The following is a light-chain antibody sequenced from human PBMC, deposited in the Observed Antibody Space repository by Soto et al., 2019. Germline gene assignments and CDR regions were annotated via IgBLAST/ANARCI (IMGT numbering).Light chain of an antibody. CDR1: QSVSSY. Sequence: EIVLTQSPATLSLSPGERATLSCRASQSVSSYLAWYQQKPGQAPRLLSYDASNRATGIPARFSGSGSGTDFTLTISSLEPEDFAIYYCQQRSNWPPATFGGGTKVEIK. J-gene: IGKJ4*01. CDR2: DAS. V-gene: IGKV3-11*01. CDR3: QQRSNWPPAT.